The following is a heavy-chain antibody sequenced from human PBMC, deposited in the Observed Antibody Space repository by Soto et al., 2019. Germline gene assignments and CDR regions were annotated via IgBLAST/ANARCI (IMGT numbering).Heavy chain of an antibody. V-gene: IGHV4-59*13. CDR1: GGAFGTND. CDR3: ATDYVARGPFDP. D-gene: IGHD3-10*01. CDR2: TYEQGST. Sequence: SDTRSPPCTISGGAFGTNDWSWITQAPGKGLEWIGYTYEQGSTTYNRSLKSRATISVDTSKNQFSLTLNSATAADTAVYYCATDYVARGPFDPWGQGILGPVSS. J-gene: IGHJ5*02.